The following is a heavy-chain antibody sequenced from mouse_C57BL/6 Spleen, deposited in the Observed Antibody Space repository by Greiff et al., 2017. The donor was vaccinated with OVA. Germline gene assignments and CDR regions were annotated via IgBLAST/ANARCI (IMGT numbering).Heavy chain of an antibody. Sequence: QVQLQQSGPELVKPGASVKISCKASGYAFSSSWMNWVKQRPGKGLEWIGRIYPGDGDTNYNGKFKGKATLTADKSSSTAYMQLSSLTSEDSAVYFCASYYYGSSYPRDYWGQGTTLTVSS. V-gene: IGHV1-82*01. CDR3: ASYYYGSSYPRDY. D-gene: IGHD1-1*01. J-gene: IGHJ2*01. CDR1: GYAFSSSW. CDR2: IYPGDGDT.